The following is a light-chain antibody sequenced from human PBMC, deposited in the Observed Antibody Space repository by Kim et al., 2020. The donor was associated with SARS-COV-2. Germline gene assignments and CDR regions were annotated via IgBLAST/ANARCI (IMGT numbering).Light chain of an antibody. V-gene: IGKV1-9*01. Sequence: SASVGDRVTLTGRASHDINNYLAWYQQKPGKAPKLLIYVASTLRSGVPSRFRGSGSGTDFTLTNSSLQPEDFATYYCQQLKTYPQTFGQGTKLEI. CDR2: VAS. CDR1: HDINNY. J-gene: IGKJ2*01. CDR3: QQLKTYPQT.